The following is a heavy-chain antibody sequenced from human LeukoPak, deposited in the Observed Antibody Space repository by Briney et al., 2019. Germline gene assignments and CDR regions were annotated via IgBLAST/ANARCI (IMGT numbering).Heavy chain of an antibody. Sequence: PGGSLRPSCATSGFSFSLYTMNWVRQAPGKGLDWVSSIDTSSTYIEYADSVKGRFTISRDNAKKSLHLEMNSLRAEDTAVYYCARSHYGSGSYYLDAFDVWGQGTVVTVSS. V-gene: IGHV3-21*01. CDR1: GFSFSLYT. CDR2: IDTSSTYI. CDR3: ARSHYGSGSYYLDAFDV. D-gene: IGHD3-10*01. J-gene: IGHJ3*01.